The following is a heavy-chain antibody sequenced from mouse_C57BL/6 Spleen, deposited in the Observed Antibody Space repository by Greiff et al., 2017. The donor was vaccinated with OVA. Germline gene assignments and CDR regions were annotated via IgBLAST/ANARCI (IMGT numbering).Heavy chain of an antibody. CDR1: GYSITSGYY. J-gene: IGHJ1*03. D-gene: IGHD2-12*01. Sequence: EVQLQESGPGLVKPSQSLSLTCSVTGYSITSGYYWNWIRQFPGNKLEWMGYISYDGSNNYNPSLKNRISITRDTSKNQFFLKLNSVTTEDTATYYCARLRRSWYFDVWGTGTTVTVSS. CDR2: ISYDGSN. V-gene: IGHV3-6*01. CDR3: ARLRRSWYFDV.